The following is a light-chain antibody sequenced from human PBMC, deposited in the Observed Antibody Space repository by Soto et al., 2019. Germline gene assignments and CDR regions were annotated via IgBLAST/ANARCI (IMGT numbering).Light chain of an antibody. CDR1: SSDVGGYNY. CDR2: DVS. V-gene: IGLV2-14*01. CDR3: SSYTSSSSVV. J-gene: IGLJ2*01. Sequence: QSVLTQPPSASGSPGQSITISCTGTSSDVGGYNYVSWYQQHPGKAPKLMIYDVSNGPSGVSNRFSGSKSGNTASLTISGLQAEDEADYYCSSYTSSSSVVFGGGTKVTVL.